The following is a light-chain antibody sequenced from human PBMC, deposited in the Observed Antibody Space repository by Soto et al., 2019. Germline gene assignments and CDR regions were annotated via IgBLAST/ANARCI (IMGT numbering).Light chain of an antibody. CDR2: GAS. J-gene: IGKJ5*01. Sequence: EIVLTQSPGTLSLSPGERATLSCRASQSVHTRYLAWYHQKPGQAPRLLISGASSRATGIPDRFSVSGSGTDFTITISRLEPEDFALYYCQQYGSSPVTFGQGTRREIK. CDR3: QQYGSSPVT. V-gene: IGKV3-20*01. CDR1: QSVHTRY.